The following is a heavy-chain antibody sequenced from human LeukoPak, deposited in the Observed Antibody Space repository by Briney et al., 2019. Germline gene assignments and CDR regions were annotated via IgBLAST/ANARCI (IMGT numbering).Heavy chain of an antibody. CDR1: GGSISSSNW. D-gene: IGHD3-22*01. CDR3: ARDTLAGYYYDSSGYPTYDAFDI. Sequence: PSETLSLTCAVSGGSISSSNWWSWVRQPPGKGLEWIGEIYHSGSTNYNPSLKSRVTISVDKSKNQFSLKLSSVTAADTAVYYCARDTLAGYYYDSSGYPTYDAFDIWGQGTMVTVSS. J-gene: IGHJ3*02. V-gene: IGHV4-4*02. CDR2: IYHSGST.